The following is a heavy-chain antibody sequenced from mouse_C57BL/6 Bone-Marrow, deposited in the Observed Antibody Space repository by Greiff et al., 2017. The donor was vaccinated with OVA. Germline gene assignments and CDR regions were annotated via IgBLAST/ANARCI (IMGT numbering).Heavy chain of an antibody. CDR1: GYTFTSYW. D-gene: IGHD1-1*01. CDR3: AGHYYGSGVFDY. CDR2: IHPNSGST. Sequence: VQLQQPGAELVKPGASVKLSCKASGYTFTSYWMHWVKRRPGQGLEWIGMIHPNSGSTNYNEKFKSKATLTVDKSSSTAYMQLSSLTSEDSAVYYCAGHYYGSGVFDYWGQGTTLTVSS. J-gene: IGHJ2*01. V-gene: IGHV1-64*01.